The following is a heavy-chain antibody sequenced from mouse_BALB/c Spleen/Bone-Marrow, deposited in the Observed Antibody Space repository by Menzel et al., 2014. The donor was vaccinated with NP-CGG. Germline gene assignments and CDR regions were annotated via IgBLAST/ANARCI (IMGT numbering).Heavy chain of an antibody. CDR3: ARNFLYYCGSSPYWYFDV. D-gene: IGHD1-1*01. CDR2: IWSGVHT. V-gene: IGHV2-2-1*01. CDR1: GFLLTSYG. J-gene: IGHJ1*01. Sequence: QVQLQQSGPGPVQPSQSLSITCTFSGFLLTSYGVHWERHSPGKGLEWLGMIWSGVHTDYNAAFISRLSINKDNSKSQVFFKMNSLQADDTAIYYCARNFLYYCGSSPYWYFDVWGAGTTVTVSS.